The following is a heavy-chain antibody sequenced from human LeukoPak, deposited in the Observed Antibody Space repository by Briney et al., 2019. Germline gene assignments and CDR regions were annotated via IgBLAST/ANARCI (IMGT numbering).Heavy chain of an antibody. CDR2: IKQDGSEK. CDR1: GFTFSSYW. J-gene: IGHJ6*04. Sequence: GGSLRLSCAASGFTFSSYWMSWVRQAPGKGLEWVANIKQDGSEKYYVDSVKGRFTISRDNAKNSLYLQVNSLRAEDTAVYYCARDGGFDTTYYYYYYGMDVWGKGTTVTVSS. CDR3: ARDGGFDTTYYYYYYGMDV. V-gene: IGHV3-7*03. D-gene: IGHD3-16*01.